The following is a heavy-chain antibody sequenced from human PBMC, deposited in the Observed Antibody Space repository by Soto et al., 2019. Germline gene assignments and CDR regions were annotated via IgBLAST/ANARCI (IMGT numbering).Heavy chain of an antibody. J-gene: IGHJ4*02. CDR3: ARDNWGSLDY. Sequence: QVQLQESGPGLVKPSETLSLTCSVSGVSVSSRNYQWSWIRQPPGKGLEWIGYFSYSVTTNYNPPLQSRVTLSVDTSKNQVSLRLTSVTAADTAVYYCARDNWGSLDYWGQGALVTVSS. CDR1: GVSVSSRNYQ. D-gene: IGHD7-27*01. CDR2: FSYSVTT. V-gene: IGHV4-61*01.